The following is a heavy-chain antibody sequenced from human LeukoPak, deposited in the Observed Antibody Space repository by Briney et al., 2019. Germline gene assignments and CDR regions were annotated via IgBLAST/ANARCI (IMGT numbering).Heavy chain of an antibody. V-gene: IGHV4-30-4*08. J-gene: IGHJ5*02. CDR1: GGSISSGDYY. Sequence: SETLSLTCTVSGGSISSGDYYWSWIRQPPGKGLEWIGYIYYSGSTYYNPSLKSRVTISVDTPKNQFSLKLSSVTAADTAVYYCARAGSPDWFDPWGQGTLVTVSS. D-gene: IGHD3-10*01. CDR3: ARAGSPDWFDP. CDR2: IYYSGST.